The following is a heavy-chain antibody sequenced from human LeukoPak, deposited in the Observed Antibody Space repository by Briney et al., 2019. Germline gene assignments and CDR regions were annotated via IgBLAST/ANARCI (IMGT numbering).Heavy chain of an antibody. CDR1: GFTFTSYA. CDR3: AKGRNYYYYMDV. V-gene: IGHV3-23*01. CDR2: ISGSGGST. J-gene: IGHJ6*03. Sequence: GGSLRLSCAASGFTFTSYAMSWVRQAPGKGLEWVSAISGSGGSTYYADSVKGRFTISRDNSKNTLFLQMNSLRAEDTAVYYCAKGRNYYYYMDVWGKGTTVTVSS.